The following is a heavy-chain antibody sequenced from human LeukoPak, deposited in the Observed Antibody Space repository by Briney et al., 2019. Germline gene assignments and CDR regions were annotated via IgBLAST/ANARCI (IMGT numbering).Heavy chain of an antibody. CDR3: ARGESDIVVVPAALNWFDP. D-gene: IGHD2-2*01. CDR1: GYTFSSYA. V-gene: IGHV7-4-1*02. CDR2: INTNTGNP. J-gene: IGHJ5*02. Sequence: ASVKVSCKASGYTFSSYAMNWVRQSPGQGLEWMGWINTNTGNPVYAQGFTGRFVFSLDTSVSTAYLQISSLKAEDTAVYYCARGESDIVVVPAALNWFDPWGQGTLVTVSS.